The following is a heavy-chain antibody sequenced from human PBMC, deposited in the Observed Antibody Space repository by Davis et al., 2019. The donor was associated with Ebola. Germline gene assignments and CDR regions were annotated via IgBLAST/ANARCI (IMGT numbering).Heavy chain of an antibody. CDR1: GYTFTNYD. D-gene: IGHD5-18*01. CDR2: KNPNSGNT. CDR3: TRGTRDTAL. V-gene: IGHV1-8*01. Sequence: AASVKVSCRASGYTFTNYDINWVRQATGQGLEWMGWKNPNSGNTGYAQKFQGRVTMTRNTSITTAYMELSSLRSEDTAVYYCTRGTRDTALWGQGTLVTVSS. J-gene: IGHJ4*02.